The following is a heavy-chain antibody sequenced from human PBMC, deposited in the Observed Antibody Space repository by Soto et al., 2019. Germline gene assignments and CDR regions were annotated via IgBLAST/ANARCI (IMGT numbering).Heavy chain of an antibody. Sequence: PSETLSLTCTVSGGSISSGGYYWSWIRQHPGKGLEWIGYIYYSGSTYYNPSLKSRVTISVDTSKNQFSLKLSSVTAADTAVYYCAIYSATVTVFDYWGQGTLVTVSS. J-gene: IGHJ4*02. D-gene: IGHD4-17*01. V-gene: IGHV4-31*03. CDR2: IYYSGST. CDR1: GGSISSGGYY. CDR3: AIYSATVTVFDY.